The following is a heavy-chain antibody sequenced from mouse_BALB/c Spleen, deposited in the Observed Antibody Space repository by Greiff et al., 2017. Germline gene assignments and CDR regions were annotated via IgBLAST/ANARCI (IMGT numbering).Heavy chain of an antibody. D-gene: IGHD1-1*01. Sequence: EVKLVESGGGLVKPGGSLKLSCAASGFTFSDYYMYWVRQTPEKRLEWVATISDGGSYTYYPDSVKGRFTISRDNAKNNLYLQMSRLKSEDTAMYYSARDGVTTVVATRTAWFAYWGQGTLVTVSA. CDR1: GFTFSDYY. CDR3: ARDGVTTVVATRTAWFAY. V-gene: IGHV5-4*02. J-gene: IGHJ3*01. CDR2: ISDGGSYT.